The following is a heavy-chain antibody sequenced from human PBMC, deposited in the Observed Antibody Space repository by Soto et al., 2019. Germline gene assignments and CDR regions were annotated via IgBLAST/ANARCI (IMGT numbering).Heavy chain of an antibody. D-gene: IGHD3-10*01. CDR3: ARDLGSMVRGVSNLLDY. J-gene: IGHJ4*02. CDR1: GFTFSSYS. CDR2: ISSSSSTI. Sequence: EVQLVESGGGLVQPGGSLRLSCAASGFTFSSYSMNWVRQAPGKGLEWVSYISSSSSTINYADSVKGRFTISRDNAKNSLYLQMNSLRDEDTAVYYCARDLGSMVRGVSNLLDYWGQGTLVTVSS. V-gene: IGHV3-48*02.